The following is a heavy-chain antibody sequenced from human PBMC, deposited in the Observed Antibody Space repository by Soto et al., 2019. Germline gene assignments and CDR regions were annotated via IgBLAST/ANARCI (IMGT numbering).Heavy chain of an antibody. CDR2: ISYSGNT. D-gene: IGHD6-19*01. Sequence: SETLSLTCTVSGVSITSYYWSWIRQSPGKGLEWIGFISYSGNTNYNPSLKSRVIISRDTSRNEFSLRLTSVTAADTAVYYCATSSSPQSRSGDHWGQGTLVTVSS. CDR1: GVSITSYY. J-gene: IGHJ4*02. V-gene: IGHV4-59*08. CDR3: ATSSSPQSRSGDH.